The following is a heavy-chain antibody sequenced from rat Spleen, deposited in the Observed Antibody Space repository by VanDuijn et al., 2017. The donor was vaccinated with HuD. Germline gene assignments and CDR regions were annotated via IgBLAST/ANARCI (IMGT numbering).Heavy chain of an antibody. V-gene: IGHV5-58*01. D-gene: IGHD1-11*01. Sequence: EFQLVSSARGLVHPGEPLKLSRVASVFTFSRYWMFWIRLAPGEGLEWLSSISPDGGNTYYRDSVKGRFTISRDNAKNTQYLQMDSLRSEDTAIYYCARGGRTEGPGYFDYWCQGVMVTVSS. CDR3: ARGGRTEGPGYFDY. CDR1: VFTFSRYW. J-gene: IGHJ2*01. CDR2: ISPDGGNT.